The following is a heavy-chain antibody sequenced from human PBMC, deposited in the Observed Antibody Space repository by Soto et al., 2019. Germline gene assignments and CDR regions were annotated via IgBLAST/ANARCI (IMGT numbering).Heavy chain of an antibody. Sequence: GASVKVSCKASGGTFSSYTISWVRQAPGQGLEWMGRIIPILGIANYAQKFQGRVTITADKSTSTAYMELSSLRSEDTAVYYCARMGLSSYAFDIWGQGTMVTVSS. CDR1: GGTFSSYT. CDR2: IIPILGIA. CDR3: ARMGLSSYAFDI. D-gene: IGHD1-26*01. V-gene: IGHV1-69*02. J-gene: IGHJ3*02.